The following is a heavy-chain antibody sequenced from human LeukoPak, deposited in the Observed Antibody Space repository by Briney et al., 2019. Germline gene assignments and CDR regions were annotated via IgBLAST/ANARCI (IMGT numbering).Heavy chain of an antibody. Sequence: PGGSLRLSCAASGFTFDDYAMHWVRQAPGKGLEWVSGISWNSGSIGYADSVKGRFTISRDNAKNSLYLQMNSLRAEDTALYYCARLPAAIPYYYYYGMDVWGQGTTVTVSS. CDR2: ISWNSGSI. D-gene: IGHD2-2*02. J-gene: IGHJ6*02. CDR1: GFTFDDYA. CDR3: ARLPAAIPYYYYYGMDV. V-gene: IGHV3-9*01.